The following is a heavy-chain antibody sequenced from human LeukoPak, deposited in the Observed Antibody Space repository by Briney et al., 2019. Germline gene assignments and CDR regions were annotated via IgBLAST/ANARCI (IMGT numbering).Heavy chain of an antibody. CDR3: AREVTMVREESIKMGKTSYWFDP. CDR1: GYTFTSYA. Sequence: ASMKVSCKASGYTFTSYAMNWVRQAPGQGLEWMGWINTNTGNPTYAQGFTGRFVFSLDTSVSTAYLQISSLKAEDTAVYYCAREVTMVREESIKMGKTSYWFDPWGQGTLVTVSS. CDR2: INTNTGNP. D-gene: IGHD3-10*01. J-gene: IGHJ5*02. V-gene: IGHV7-4-1*02.